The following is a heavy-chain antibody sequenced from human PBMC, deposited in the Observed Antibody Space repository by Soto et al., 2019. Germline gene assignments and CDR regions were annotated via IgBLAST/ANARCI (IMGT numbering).Heavy chain of an antibody. CDR2: ISSSSSYI. J-gene: IGHJ3*02. CDR3: ARVELYDILSHFDI. CDR1: GLTFSSYS. D-gene: IGHD3-9*01. V-gene: IGHV3-21*01. Sequence: GGSLRLSCAASGLTFSSYSMNWVRQAPGKGLEWVSSISSSSSYIYYADSVKGRFTISRDNAKNSLYLQMNSLRAEDTAVYYCARVELYDILSHFDIWGQGTMVTVSS.